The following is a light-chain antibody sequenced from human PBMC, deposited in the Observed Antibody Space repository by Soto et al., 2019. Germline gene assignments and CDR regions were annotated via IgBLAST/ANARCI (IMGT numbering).Light chain of an antibody. Sequence: EIVMTQSPATLSVSPGERATLSCRASQSVSSNLAWYQQKPAQAPRLLIYGASTRATGIPARFSGSGSGTEVTLTISSLQSEDFAVYYCQQYNNWPPCTFGQGTKVEIK. V-gene: IGKV3-15*01. CDR2: GAS. CDR1: QSVSSN. CDR3: QQYNNWPPCT. J-gene: IGKJ1*01.